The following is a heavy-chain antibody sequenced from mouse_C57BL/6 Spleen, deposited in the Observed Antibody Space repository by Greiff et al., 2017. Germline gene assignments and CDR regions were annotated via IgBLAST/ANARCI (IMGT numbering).Heavy chain of an antibody. J-gene: IGHJ4*01. Sequence: QVQLQQPGAELVKPGASVKMSCKASGYTFTSYWITWVKQGPGQGLEWIGDIYPGSGSTNYNEKFKSKATLTVDTSSSTAYMQLSSLTSEDSAVYYSARGYSNYAMDYWGQGTSVTVSS. D-gene: IGHD2-5*01. CDR2: IYPGSGST. CDR1: GYTFTSYW. V-gene: IGHV1-55*01. CDR3: ARGYSNYAMDY.